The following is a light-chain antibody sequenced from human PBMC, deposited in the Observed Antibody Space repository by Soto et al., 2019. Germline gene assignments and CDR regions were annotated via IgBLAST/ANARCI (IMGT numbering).Light chain of an antibody. CDR2: LAV. CDR1: QSLLNGNGYNY. J-gene: IGKJ5*01. Sequence: DIVMTQSPLSLPVTPGEPASISCRSSQSLLNGNGYNYLDWYLQKPGQSPQLLIYLAVNRAAGVPDRFSGSGSGTDVTLKISRVEAEDVGISYCMQDRQIPSITFGQGTRLDI. CDR3: MQDRQIPSIT. V-gene: IGKV2-28*01.